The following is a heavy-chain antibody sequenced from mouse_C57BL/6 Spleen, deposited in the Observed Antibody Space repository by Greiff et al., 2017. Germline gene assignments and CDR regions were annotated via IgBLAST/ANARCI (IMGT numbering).Heavy chain of an antibody. CDR3: AREYDGSSYERYFYV. J-gene: IGHJ1*03. CDR2: IHPNSGST. D-gene: IGHD1-1*01. Sequence: QVQLQQPGAELVKPGASVKLSCKASGYTFTSYWMPWVKQRPGQGLEWIGMIHPNSGSTNYNEKFKSKATLTVDKSSNTAYMQLSSLTSEDSAIYYCAREYDGSSYERYFYVWGTGTTVTASS. V-gene: IGHV1-64*01. CDR1: GYTFTSYW.